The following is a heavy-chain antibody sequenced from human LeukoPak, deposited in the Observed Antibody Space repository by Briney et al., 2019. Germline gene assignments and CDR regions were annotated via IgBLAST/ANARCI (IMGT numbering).Heavy chain of an antibody. CDR2: FYYSGNT. CDR3: ANLYNSGSYFGH. Sequence: SETLSLTCTVSGDSVSNINYYWGWIRQPPGKGLEWIGTFYYSGNTYYNPSLKSRVTISVDTSKDQFSLILSSVTAADTAVYYCANLYNSGSYFGHWGQGALITVSS. J-gene: IGHJ4*02. V-gene: IGHV4-39*01. CDR1: GDSVSNINYY. D-gene: IGHD3-10*01.